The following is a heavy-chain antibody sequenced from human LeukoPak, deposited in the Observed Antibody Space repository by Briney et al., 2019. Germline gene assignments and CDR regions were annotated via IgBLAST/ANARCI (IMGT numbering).Heavy chain of an antibody. CDR2: INHSGST. Sequence: KTSETLSLTCAVYGGSFSGYYWSWIRQPPGKGLEWIGEINHSGSTNYNPSLKSRVTISVDTSKNQFSLKLSSVTAADTAVYYCARALEYDILTGYFTQWFDPWGQGTLVTVSS. CDR1: GGSFSGYY. D-gene: IGHD3-9*01. J-gene: IGHJ5*02. V-gene: IGHV4-34*01. CDR3: ARALEYDILTGYFTQWFDP.